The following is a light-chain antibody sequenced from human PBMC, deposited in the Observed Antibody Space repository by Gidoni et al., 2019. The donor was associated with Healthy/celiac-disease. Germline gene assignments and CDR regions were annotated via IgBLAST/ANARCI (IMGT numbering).Light chain of an antibody. CDR3: QQYNSYSRT. CDR1: QSISSW. Sequence: DIQMTQSPSTLSASVGDRVTITFRDSQSISSWLAWYQQKPGKAPTLLIYKASSLESGVPSRFSGSGSGTEFTLTISSLQPDDFATYYCQQYNSYSRTFGQGTKVEIK. V-gene: IGKV1-5*03. J-gene: IGKJ1*01. CDR2: KAS.